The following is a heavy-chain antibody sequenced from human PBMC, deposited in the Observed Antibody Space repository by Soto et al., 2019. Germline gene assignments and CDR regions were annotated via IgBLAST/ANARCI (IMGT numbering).Heavy chain of an antibody. D-gene: IGHD2-8*01. CDR1: GGPLVSYL. CDR2: VFHTGVT. V-gene: IGHV4-59*01. J-gene: IGHJ4*02. Sequence: SETLSLTCTVSGGPLVSYLWSWIRQSPGKGLEWIGYVFHTGVTMYNPSLKSRVTISLDMSKGQFSLKLTSVTAADTALYFCASGRYLYASEYWGQGALVTVSS. CDR3: ASGRYLYASEY.